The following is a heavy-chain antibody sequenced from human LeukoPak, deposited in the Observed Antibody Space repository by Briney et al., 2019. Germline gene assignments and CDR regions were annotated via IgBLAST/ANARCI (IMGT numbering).Heavy chain of an antibody. CDR1: GFTFSSYG. CDR2: IRYDGSNK. CDR3: AKEFLGSKVVVAATIYYYMDV. V-gene: IGHV3-30*02. D-gene: IGHD2-15*01. J-gene: IGHJ6*03. Sequence: GGSLRLSCAASGFTFSSYGMHWVRQAPGKGLEWVAFIRYDGSNKYYADSVKGRFTISRDNSKNTLYLQMNSLRAEDTAVYYCAKEFLGSKVVVAATIYYYMDVWGKGTTVTISS.